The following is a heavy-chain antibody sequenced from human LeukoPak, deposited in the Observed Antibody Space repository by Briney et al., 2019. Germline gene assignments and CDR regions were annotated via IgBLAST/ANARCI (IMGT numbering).Heavy chain of an antibody. J-gene: IGHJ4*02. D-gene: IGHD4-11*01. CDR3: ANPPTVTSFDY. V-gene: IGHV4-39*07. Sequence: SETLSLTCTVSGGSISSSSYYWGWIRQPPGKGLEWIGSIYYSGSTYYNPSLKSRVTISVDTSKNQFSLKLSPVTAADTAVYYRANPPTVTSFDYWGQGTLVTVSS. CDR2: IYYSGST. CDR1: GGSISSSSYY.